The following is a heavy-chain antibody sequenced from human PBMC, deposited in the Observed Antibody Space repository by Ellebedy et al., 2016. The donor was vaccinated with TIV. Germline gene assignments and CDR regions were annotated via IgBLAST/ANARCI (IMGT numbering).Heavy chain of an antibody. J-gene: IGHJ4*02. CDR1: GFTFSSLA. CDR2: ISGSCGTT. Sequence: PGGSLRPSCAASGFTFSSLAMNWVRQAPGKGLEWVSGISGSCGTTYYTDSVKGRFTISRDNSKNTLYLQINSQRVEDTVVYYCVGRPQSSGWYGPFDYWGQGTLVTVSS. D-gene: IGHD6-19*01. CDR3: VGRPQSSGWYGPFDY. V-gene: IGHV3-23*01.